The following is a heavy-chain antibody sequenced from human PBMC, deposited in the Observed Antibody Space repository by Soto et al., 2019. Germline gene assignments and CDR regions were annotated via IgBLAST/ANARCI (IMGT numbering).Heavy chain of an antibody. V-gene: IGHV5-51*01. CDR2: IYPGDSDT. CDR1: GYSLTSYW. J-gene: IGHJ6*02. CDR3: ARHCRSSWSYYYYGMDV. Sequence: PGESLKISCKGSGYSLTSYWIGWVRQMPGKGLEWMGIIYPGDSDTRYSPSFQGQVTISADKSISTAYLQWSSLKASDTAMYYCARHCRSSWSYYYYGMDVWGQGTTVTVSS. D-gene: IGHD6-13*01.